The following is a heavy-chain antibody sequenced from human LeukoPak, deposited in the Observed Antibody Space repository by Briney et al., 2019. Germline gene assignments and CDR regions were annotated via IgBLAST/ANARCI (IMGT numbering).Heavy chain of an antibody. V-gene: IGHV4-39*01. CDR1: GGPISSGTYY. J-gene: IGHJ4*02. D-gene: IGHD5-12*01. CDR2: IYYSGSS. Sequence: SETLSLTCTVSGGPISSGTYYWGWIRQPPGKGLEWIGSIYYSGSSYYNPSLKSRVTISIDTSKNQFSLKLSSVTAADTAVYYCARFITSGYYYFDYWGQGTLVTVSS. CDR3: ARFITSGYYYFDY.